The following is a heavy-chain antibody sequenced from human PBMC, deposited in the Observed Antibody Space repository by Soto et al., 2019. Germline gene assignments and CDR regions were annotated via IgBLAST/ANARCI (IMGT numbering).Heavy chain of an antibody. D-gene: IGHD2-15*01. V-gene: IGHV4-39*01. J-gene: IGHJ4*02. CDR2: IYYSGST. CDR1: GGSISSSSYY. Sequence: QLQLQESGPGLVKPSETLSLTCTVSGGSISSSSYYWGWIRQPPGKGLEWIGSIYYSGSTYYNPSLKSRLTTXVXSSKNQFSLKLSSVTAADTAVYYCARHTPAISISDHWGQGTLVTVSS. CDR3: ARHTPAISISDH.